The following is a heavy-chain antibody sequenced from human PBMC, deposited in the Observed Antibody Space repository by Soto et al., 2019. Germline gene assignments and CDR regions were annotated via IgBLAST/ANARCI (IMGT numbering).Heavy chain of an antibody. CDR2: IKQDGSEK. D-gene: IGHD2-15*01. CDR3: ARRSSGRLTTAWAPLDW. V-gene: IGHV3-7*03. J-gene: IGHJ4*02. CDR1: GFTFTTYW. Sequence: SGGSLRLSCAASGFTFTTYWMTWVRQAPGKGLEWVANIKQDGSEKFYVGSVRGRFTISRDNAKNSMYLQMNSLRAEDTAVYYCARRSSGRLTTAWAPLDWWGQGTLVTVSS.